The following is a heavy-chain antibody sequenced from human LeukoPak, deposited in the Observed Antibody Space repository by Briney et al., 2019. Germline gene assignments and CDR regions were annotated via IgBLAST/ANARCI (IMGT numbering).Heavy chain of an antibody. CDR3: GRRRRSLRYFGCVRNTDDY. J-gene: IGHJ4*02. Sequence: SETLSLTCAVYGGSFSGYYWSWIRQPPGKGLEWVGEINHGGSTNYNPSLKSRVTISLDTTKNKFSLQLSTVTAADTAVYYCGRRRRSLRYFGCVRNTDDYWGQGTLVTVSS. CDR2: INHGGST. V-gene: IGHV4-34*01. CDR1: GGSFSGYY. D-gene: IGHD3-9*01.